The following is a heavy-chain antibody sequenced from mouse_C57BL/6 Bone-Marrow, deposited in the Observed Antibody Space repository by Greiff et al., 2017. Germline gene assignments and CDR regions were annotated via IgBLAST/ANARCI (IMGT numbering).Heavy chain of an antibody. CDR2: IRSKSNNYAT. V-gene: IGHV10-1*01. Sequence: GGGLVQPKGSLKLSCAASGFSFNTYAMNWVRQAPGKGLEWVARIRSKSNNYATYYADSVKDRFTISRDDSESMLYLQMNNLKTEDTAMYYCVRLTTVPLYYAMDYWGQGTSVTVSS. CDR3: VRLTTVPLYYAMDY. CDR1: GFSFNTYA. D-gene: IGHD1-1*01. J-gene: IGHJ4*01.